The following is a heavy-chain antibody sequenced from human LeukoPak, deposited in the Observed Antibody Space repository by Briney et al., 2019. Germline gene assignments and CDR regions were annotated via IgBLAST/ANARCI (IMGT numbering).Heavy chain of an antibody. V-gene: IGHV3-23*01. CDR2: IGSDSIWT. D-gene: IGHD2-21*01. J-gene: IGHJ4*02. Sequence: GGSLRLSCGASGFIFDTNTMDWVRQAPGKGREGVSAIGSDSIWTSYADSVKGRFTISRDNSKNTLWLQINSLRVEDMAVYYCATDEKPAGVWTIDYWGQGTLVTVSS. CDR1: GFIFDTNT. CDR3: ATDEKPAGVWTIDY.